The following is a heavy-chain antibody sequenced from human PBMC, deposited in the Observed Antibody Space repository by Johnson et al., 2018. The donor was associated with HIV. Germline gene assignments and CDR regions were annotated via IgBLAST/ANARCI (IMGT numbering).Heavy chain of an antibody. J-gene: IGHJ3*02. Sequence: VQLVECGGGLVQPGESLRLSCAACGFIVTNNYMSWVRQAPGKGLEWVSAISGSGGSTYYADSVKGRFTISRDNAKNSLYLQMNSLRAEDTALYYCAKTLRKVRSILGGAFDIWGQGTMVTVSS. V-gene: IGHV3-23*04. D-gene: IGHD3-9*01. CDR2: ISGSGGST. CDR3: AKTLRKVRSILGGAFDI. CDR1: GFIVTNNY.